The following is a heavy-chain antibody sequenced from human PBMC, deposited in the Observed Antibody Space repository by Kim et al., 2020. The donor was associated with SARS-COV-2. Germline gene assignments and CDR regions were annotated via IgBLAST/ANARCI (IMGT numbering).Heavy chain of an antibody. D-gene: IGHD2-15*01. CDR1: GGSISSYY. Sequence: SETLSLTCTVSGGSISSYYWSWIRQPPGKGLEWIGYIYYSGSTNYNPSLKSRVTISVDTSKNQFSLKLSSVTAADTAVYYCARDPVRGYCSGGSCPGETYGMDVWGQGTTVTVSS. V-gene: IGHV4-59*01. CDR2: IYYSGST. CDR3: ARDPVRGYCSGGSCPGETYGMDV. J-gene: IGHJ6*02.